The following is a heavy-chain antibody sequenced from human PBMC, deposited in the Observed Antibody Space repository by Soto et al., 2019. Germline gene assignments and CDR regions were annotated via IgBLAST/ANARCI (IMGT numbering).Heavy chain of an antibody. CDR1: GYTFTSYA. CDR2: INAGNGNT. Sequence: QVPLVQSGAEEKKPGASVKVSCKASGYTFTSYAMHWVRQAPGQRLEWMGWINAGNGNTKYSQKFQGRVTITRDTSASTAYMELSSLRSEDTAVYYCARAWVVVTAPDYWGQGTLVTVSS. CDR3: ARAWVVVTAPDY. V-gene: IGHV1-3*05. J-gene: IGHJ4*02. D-gene: IGHD2-21*02.